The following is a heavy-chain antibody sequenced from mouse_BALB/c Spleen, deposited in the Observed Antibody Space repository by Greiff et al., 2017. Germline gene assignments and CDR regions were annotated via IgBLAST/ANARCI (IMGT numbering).Heavy chain of an antibody. CDR1: GFTFSSYG. CDR2: ISSGGSYT. Sequence: EVQLVESGGDLVKPGGSLKLSCAASGFTFSSYGMSWVRQTPDKRLEWVATISSGGSYTYYPDSVKGRFTISRDNAKNTLYLQMSSLKSEDTAMYYCARHGFYDYDDGYYAMDYWGQGTSVTVSS. J-gene: IGHJ4*01. CDR3: ARHGFYDYDDGYYAMDY. V-gene: IGHV5-6*01. D-gene: IGHD2-4*01.